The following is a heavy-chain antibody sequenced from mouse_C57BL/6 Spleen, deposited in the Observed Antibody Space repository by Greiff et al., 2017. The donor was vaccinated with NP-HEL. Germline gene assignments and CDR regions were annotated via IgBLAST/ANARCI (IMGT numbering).Heavy chain of an antibody. V-gene: IGHV8-12*01. CDR3: ARSLHYYGSSWFAY. CDR2: IYWDDDK. CDR1: GFSLSTSGMG. D-gene: IGHD1-1*01. J-gene: IGHJ3*01. Sequence: QVQLKQSGPGLLQSSQTLSLTCSFSGFSLSTSGMGVSWIRQPSGKGLEWLAHIYWDDDKRYNPSLKSRLTISKDTSRNQVFLKITSVDTADTATYYCARSLHYYGSSWFAYWGQGTLVTVSA.